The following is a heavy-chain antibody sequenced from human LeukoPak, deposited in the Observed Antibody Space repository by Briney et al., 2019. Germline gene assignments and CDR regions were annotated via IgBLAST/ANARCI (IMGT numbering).Heavy chain of an antibody. Sequence: GGAPRLSCAASGFTFSDHYMSWIRQAPGKGLEGGLYIRSSGSTIYYADSVKGRFTISRDNSKNTLYLQMNSLRAEDTAVYYCAKDIPSRMGRGYDCSSTSCYAPWGQGTLVTVSS. CDR1: GFTFSDHY. D-gene: IGHD2-2*01. CDR3: AKDIPSRMGRGYDCSSTSCYAP. CDR2: IRSSGSTI. V-gene: IGHV3-11*01. J-gene: IGHJ5*02.